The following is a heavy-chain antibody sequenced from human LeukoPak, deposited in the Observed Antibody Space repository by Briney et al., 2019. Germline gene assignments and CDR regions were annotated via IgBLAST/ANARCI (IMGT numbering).Heavy chain of an antibody. Sequence: GGSLRLSCAASGFTFSSYAMSWVRQAPGKGLEWVSTISGSGGSTHYADSVKGRFTISRDNSKNTLYLQMNSLRAEDTAVYYCARGHIAAAGVFDYWGQGTLVTVS. D-gene: IGHD6-13*01. V-gene: IGHV3-23*01. J-gene: IGHJ4*02. CDR3: ARGHIAAAGVFDY. CDR2: ISGSGGST. CDR1: GFTFSSYA.